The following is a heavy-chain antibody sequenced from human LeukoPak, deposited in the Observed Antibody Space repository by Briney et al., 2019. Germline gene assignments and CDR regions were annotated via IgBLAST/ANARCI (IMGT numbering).Heavy chain of an antibody. J-gene: IGHJ6*03. D-gene: IGHD3-22*01. V-gene: IGHV1-2*02. CDR1: GYTFTGYY. CDR2: INPNSGGT. CDR3: AKGAEEGVVITAVYYYYMDV. Sequence: ASVKVSCKASGYTFTGYYMHWVRQAPGQGLEWMGWINPNSGGTNYAQKFQGRVTMTRDTSISTAYMELSRLRSDDTAVYYCAKGAEEGVVITAVYYYYMDVWGKGTTVTISS.